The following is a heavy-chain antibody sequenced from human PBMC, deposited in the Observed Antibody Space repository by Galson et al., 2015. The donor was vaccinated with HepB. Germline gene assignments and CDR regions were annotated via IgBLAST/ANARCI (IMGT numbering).Heavy chain of an antibody. Sequence: SGAEVKKPGASVKVSCKASGYAFSNYGISWVRQAPGQGLEWMGWLGIYNGNTNYAQRVQGRVTMTTDTSTRTAYMELRSLRSDDTAVYYCARARYSSSPPDYWGQGTLVTVSS. D-gene: IGHD3-22*01. V-gene: IGHV1-18*01. CDR3: ARARYSSSPPDY. CDR1: GYAFSNYG. CDR2: LGIYNGNT. J-gene: IGHJ4*02.